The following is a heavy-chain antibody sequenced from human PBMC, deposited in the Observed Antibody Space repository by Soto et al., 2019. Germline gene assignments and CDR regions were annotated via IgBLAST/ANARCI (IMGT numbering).Heavy chain of an antibody. D-gene: IGHD2-2*01. J-gene: IGHJ6*02. CDR2: IIPIFGTA. CDR3: ARYRGDIVGVPAALVTGMDV. CDR1: GGTFSSYA. Sequence: SVKVSCKASGGTFSSYAISWVRQAPGQGLEWMGGIIPIFGTANYAQRFRGRVTITADKSTSTAYMELSSLRSEDTAVYYCARYRGDIVGVPAALVTGMDVWGQGXTVTVYS. V-gene: IGHV1-69*06.